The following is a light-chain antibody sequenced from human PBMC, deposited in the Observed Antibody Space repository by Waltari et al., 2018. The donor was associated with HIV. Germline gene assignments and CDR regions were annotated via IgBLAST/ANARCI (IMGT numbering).Light chain of an antibody. CDR2: DVA. V-gene: IGLV2-11*01. Sequence: QSSLTQPRSMSGSPGQSVTISCTGTSPDVVSYNYVSWYQQHPGKAPKLIIYDVAKRPSGVPDRFSCSKSGITASLTISGLQSEDEADYHCCSFAGSSTFAVFGGGTKLTVL. CDR3: CSFAGSSTFAV. CDR1: SPDVVSYNY. J-gene: IGLJ2*01.